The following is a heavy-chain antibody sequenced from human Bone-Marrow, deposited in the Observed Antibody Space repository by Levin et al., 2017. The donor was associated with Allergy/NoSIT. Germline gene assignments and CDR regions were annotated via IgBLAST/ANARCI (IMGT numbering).Heavy chain of an antibody. CDR2: ISSRSETI. Sequence: SCAASGFTFSSCRMNWVRQAPGKGLEWVSYISSRSETIYYADSVKGRFTISRDDAKNALYLQMDSLRDEDTAIYYCARGYRPSEDYWGQGTRVIVSS. J-gene: IGHJ4*02. CDR3: ARGYRPSEDY. D-gene: IGHD2-15*01. V-gene: IGHV3-48*02. CDR1: GFTFSSCR.